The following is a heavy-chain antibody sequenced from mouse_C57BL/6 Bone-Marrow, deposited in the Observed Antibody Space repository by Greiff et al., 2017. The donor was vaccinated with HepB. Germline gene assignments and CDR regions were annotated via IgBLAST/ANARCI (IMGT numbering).Heavy chain of an antibody. Sequence: QVQLQQPGAELVKPGASVKMSCKASGYTFTSYWITWVKQRPGQGLEWIGDIYPGSGSTNYNEKFKRKATLTVDTSSSTAYMQRSSLTSEDSAVYYCARRPTIRGFDVWGTGTTVTVSS. J-gene: IGHJ1*03. D-gene: IGHD2-12*01. CDR2: IYPGSGST. V-gene: IGHV1-55*01. CDR1: GYTFTSYW. CDR3: ARRPTIRGFDV.